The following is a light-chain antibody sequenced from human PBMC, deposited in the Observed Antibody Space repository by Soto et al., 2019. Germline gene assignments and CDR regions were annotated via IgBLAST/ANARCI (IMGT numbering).Light chain of an antibody. V-gene: IGKV3-15*01. CDR1: QSVSSK. CDR3: QQYNNWPGT. CDR2: GAS. J-gene: IGKJ1*01. Sequence: EIVLTQSPGTPSVSRGERATLSCRASQSVSSKLAWYQQKPGQAPRLLFYGASTAAPGIPARFSGSASETAFTPSISSLQSEDFAVPYCQQYNNWPGTFGQGTKVDIK.